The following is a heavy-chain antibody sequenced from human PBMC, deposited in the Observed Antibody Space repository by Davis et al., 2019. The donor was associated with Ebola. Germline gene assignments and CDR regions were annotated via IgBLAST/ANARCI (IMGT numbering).Heavy chain of an antibody. D-gene: IGHD6-19*01. CDR3: ARETRVAAYFDY. CDR1: GFTFSSYA. J-gene: IGHJ4*02. V-gene: IGHV3-30-3*01. Sequence: GESLKISCAASGFTFSSYAMHWVRQAPGKGLEWVAVISYDGSNKYYADSVKGRFTISRDNSKNTLYLQMNSLRAEDTAVYYCARETRVAAYFDYWGQGTLVTVSS. CDR2: ISYDGSNK.